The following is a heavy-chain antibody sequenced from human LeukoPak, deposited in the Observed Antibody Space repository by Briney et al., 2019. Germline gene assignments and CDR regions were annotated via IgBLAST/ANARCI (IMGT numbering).Heavy chain of an antibody. CDR1: GFTFSSYA. D-gene: IGHD3-10*01. V-gene: IGHV3-23*01. CDR3: AKLADMVRGASSSDY. Sequence: PGGSLRLSCAASGFTFSSYAMSWVRQAPGKGLEWVSAISGSGGSTYYADSVKGRFTISRDNSKDTLYLQMNSLRAEDTAVYYCAKLADMVRGASSSDYWGQGTLVTVSS. CDR2: ISGSGGST. J-gene: IGHJ4*02.